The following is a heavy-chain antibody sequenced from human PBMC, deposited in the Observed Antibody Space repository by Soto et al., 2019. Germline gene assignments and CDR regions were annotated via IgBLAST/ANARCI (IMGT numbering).Heavy chain of an antibody. CDR2: FNPTGDTA. J-gene: IGHJ6*02. D-gene: IGHD5-18*01. Sequence: ASVKVSCKASGYTFTSYYIHWVRQAPGQGLEWMGIFNPTGDTASYAQKLQGRVTMTRDTSTGTAYMELGSLRPEDTAVYYCARGGRIVDTGIGYYYYHAMDVWGQGTTVTV. CDR3: ARGGRIVDTGIGYYYYHAMDV. V-gene: IGHV1-46*01. CDR1: GYTFTSYY.